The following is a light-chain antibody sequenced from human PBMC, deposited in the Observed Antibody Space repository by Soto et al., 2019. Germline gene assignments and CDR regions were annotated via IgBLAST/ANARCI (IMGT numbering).Light chain of an antibody. Sequence: EIVMTQSPATLSVSPGERATLSCRASQSVNTNLAWYQQKPGQAPRLLIYGASTRATGIPARFSGSGSGTEFTLTISSLQSEDFATYYCQQTLSVPRTFGLGTKVEIK. CDR3: QQTLSVPRT. J-gene: IGKJ1*01. CDR1: QSVNTN. V-gene: IGKV3-15*01. CDR2: GAS.